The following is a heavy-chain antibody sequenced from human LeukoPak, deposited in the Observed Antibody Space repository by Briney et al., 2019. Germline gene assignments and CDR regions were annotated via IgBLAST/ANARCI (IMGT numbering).Heavy chain of an antibody. CDR1: GFTVSGNY. D-gene: IGHD6-19*01. CDR2: IYSGGTT. CDR3: ARGSSSGLGAFDL. V-gene: IGHV3-53*01. J-gene: IGHJ3*01. Sequence: GALRLSCAVSGFTVSGNYMSWVRQAPGKGLEWVSLIYSGGTTYYADSVKGRFTIYRDNSKNTLYLQMNSLGGEDTAVYYCARGSSSGLGAFDLWGQGTMVTVS.